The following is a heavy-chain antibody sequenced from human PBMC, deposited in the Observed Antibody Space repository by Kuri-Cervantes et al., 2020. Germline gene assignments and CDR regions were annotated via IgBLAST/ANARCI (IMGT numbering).Heavy chain of an antibody. CDR3: VRRQSWSGMDV. CDR1: GFTFSDYY. Sequence: GESLKISCAASGFTFSDYYMSWIRQAPGKGLEWVSHTGTTESSKYYADSVKGRFTISRDNGKNSLCLQMNSLRDEDTALYYCVRRQSWSGMDVWGQGTTVTVSS. V-gene: IGHV3-11*04. J-gene: IGHJ6*02. D-gene: IGHD3-10*01. CDR2: TGTTESSK.